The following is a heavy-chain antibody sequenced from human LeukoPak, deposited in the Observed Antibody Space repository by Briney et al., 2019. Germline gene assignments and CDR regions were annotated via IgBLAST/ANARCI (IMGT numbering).Heavy chain of an antibody. CDR2: IYSGGST. CDR1: GFTVSSNY. V-gene: IGHV3-53*01. Sequence: GGSLRLSCAASGFTVSSNYMSWVRQAPGKGLEWVSVIYSGGSTYYADSVKGRFTISRDNSKNTLYLQMNSLRAEDTAVYYCAKDSYDYVWGSYPARWYFDYWGQGTLVTVSS. CDR3: AKDSYDYVWGSYPARWYFDY. D-gene: IGHD3-16*02. J-gene: IGHJ4*02.